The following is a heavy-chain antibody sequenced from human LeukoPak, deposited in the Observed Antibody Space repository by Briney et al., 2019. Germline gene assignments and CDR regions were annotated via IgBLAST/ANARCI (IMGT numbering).Heavy chain of an antibody. J-gene: IGHJ6*03. D-gene: IGHD5-18*01. V-gene: IGHV3-21*01. CDR3: AREGYSYGFRSYYYYYMDV. CDR1: GFTFSSYS. Sequence: GGSLRLSCAASGFTFSSYSMNWVRQAPGKGLEWVSSISSSSSYIYYADSVKGRFTISRDNAKNSLYLQMNSLRAEDTAVYYCAREGYSYGFRSYYYYYMDVWGKGTTVTISS. CDR2: ISSSSSYI.